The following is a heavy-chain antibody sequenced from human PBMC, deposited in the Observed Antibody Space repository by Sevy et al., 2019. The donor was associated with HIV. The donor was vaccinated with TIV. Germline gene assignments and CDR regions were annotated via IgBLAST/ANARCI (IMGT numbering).Heavy chain of an antibody. V-gene: IGHV3-23*01. CDR2: VTSDGTT. CDR3: AGGDTTMITDLDY. D-gene: IGHD3-16*01. Sequence: GGSLRLSCAASGLTLTTTGMSWVRQAPGKGLEWVAGVTSDGTTCYADSVRDRFTVSRDNSKNTLYLQLTSLRADDTAVFYCAGGDTTMITDLDYWGQGTLVTVSS. CDR1: GLTLTTTG. J-gene: IGHJ4*02.